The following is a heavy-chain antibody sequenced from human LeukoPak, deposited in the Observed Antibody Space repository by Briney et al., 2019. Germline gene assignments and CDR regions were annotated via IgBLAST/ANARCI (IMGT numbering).Heavy chain of an antibody. J-gene: IGHJ4*02. CDR1: GGTFSSYT. Sequence: SVKVSCKASGGTFSSYTISWVRQAPGQGLEWMGRIIPILGIANYPQKFQGRVTITADKSTSTAYMELSSLRSEDTALYYCARGQEYFDSWGQGTLVTVSS. CDR2: IIPILGIA. V-gene: IGHV1-69*02. CDR3: ARGQEYFDS.